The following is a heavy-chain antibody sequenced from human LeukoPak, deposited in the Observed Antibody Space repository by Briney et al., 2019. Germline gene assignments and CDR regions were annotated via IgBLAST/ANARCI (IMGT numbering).Heavy chain of an antibody. CDR1: GYTFTGYY. CDR3: ARVSMVRGVSTYYYYYMDV. V-gene: IGHV1-2*02. CDR2: INPNSGGT. J-gene: IGHJ6*03. D-gene: IGHD3-10*01. Sequence: ASVKVSCKASGYTFTGYYMHWVRQAPGQGLEWMGWINPNSGGTNYAQKFQGRVTMTRDTSISTAYMELSRLRSDDTAVYYCARVSMVRGVSTYYYYYMDVWGKGTTVTVSS.